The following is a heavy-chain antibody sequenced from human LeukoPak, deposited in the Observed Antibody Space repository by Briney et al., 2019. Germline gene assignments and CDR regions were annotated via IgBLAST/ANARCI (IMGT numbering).Heavy chain of an antibody. Sequence: SETLSLTCTVSGGSISSYYWSWIRQPAGKGLEWIGRIYTSGSTNYNPSLKSRVTMSVDTSKNQFSLKLSSVTAADTAVYYCARGELGYCSSTSCYGWFDPLGQGTLVTVSS. CDR1: GGSISSYY. V-gene: IGHV4-4*07. CDR2: IYTSGST. CDR3: ARGELGYCSSTSCYGWFDP. J-gene: IGHJ5*02. D-gene: IGHD2-2*01.